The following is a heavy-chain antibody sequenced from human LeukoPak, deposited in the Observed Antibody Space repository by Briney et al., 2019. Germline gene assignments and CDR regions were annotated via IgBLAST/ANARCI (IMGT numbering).Heavy chain of an antibody. CDR3: ARGLLDFWSGYYTDYYYYYYMDV. J-gene: IGHJ6*03. V-gene: IGHV1-8*01. D-gene: IGHD3-3*01. CDR2: MNPNSGNT. Sequence: GASVKVSCKASGYTFTSYDINWVRQATGQGLEWMGWMNPNSGNTGYAQKFQGRVTMTRNTSISTAYMELSSLRSEDTAVYYCARGLLDFWSGYYTDYYYYYYMDVWGKGTTVTVSS. CDR1: GYTFTSYD.